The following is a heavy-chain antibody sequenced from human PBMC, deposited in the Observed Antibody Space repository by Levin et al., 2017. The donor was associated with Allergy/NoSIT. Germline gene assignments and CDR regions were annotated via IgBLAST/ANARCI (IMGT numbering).Heavy chain of an antibody. CDR1: GFSFSSYA. Sequence: PGGSLRLSCAASGFSFSSYAMHWVRQPPGEGLQWVSIISYNGVNIDYADSVKGRFTISRDNSKNTLYLQMNSLRAEDTAIYYCARRDRVGGDPLNALDIWGQGTMVTVSS. CDR2: ISYNGVNI. CDR3: ARRDRVGGDPLNALDI. J-gene: IGHJ3*02. D-gene: IGHD4-17*01. V-gene: IGHV3-30-3*01.